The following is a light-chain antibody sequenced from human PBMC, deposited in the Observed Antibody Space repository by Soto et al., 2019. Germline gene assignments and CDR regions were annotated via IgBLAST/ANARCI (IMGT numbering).Light chain of an antibody. CDR1: QGFRDD. CDR3: LQHNTFRWT. CDR2: STS. J-gene: IGKJ1*01. V-gene: IGKV1-17*01. Sequence: DIPMTQSPSSLCASVGDRVTMTCRASQGFRDDLGWYQQKPGKAPKRLIYSTSRLQSGVPSRFSGSGSGTEFTLTISSLQPEDFATYYCLQHNTFRWTFGQGTKVELK.